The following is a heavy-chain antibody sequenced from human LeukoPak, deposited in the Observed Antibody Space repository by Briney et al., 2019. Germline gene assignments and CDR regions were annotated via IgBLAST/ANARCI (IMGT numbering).Heavy chain of an antibody. J-gene: IGHJ4*02. CDR3: ASSYYAGNSLDD. V-gene: IGHV6-1*01. CDR2: TYYRSKWYN. CDR1: GDSVSSNSGA. D-gene: IGHD4-23*01. Sequence: SQTLSLTCAISGDSVSSNSGAWNWIRQSPSRGLEWLGRTYYRSKWYNDYAVSVKSRITINPDTSKNQFSLQPNSVTPEDTAVYYCASSYYAGNSLDDWGQGTLVTVSS.